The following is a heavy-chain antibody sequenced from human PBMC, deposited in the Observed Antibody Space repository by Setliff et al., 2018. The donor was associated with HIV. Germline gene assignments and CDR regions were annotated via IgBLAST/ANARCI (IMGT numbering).Heavy chain of an antibody. CDR1: GDSIGTTTYY. V-gene: IGHV4-39*01. CDR3: ARHRENGWFDP. D-gene: IGHD1-26*01. J-gene: IGHJ5*02. CDR2: IYFSGSA. Sequence: SETLSLTCTVSGDSIGTTTYYWGWIRQSPEKGLEWIGSIYFSGSAYYNPSLESRVTISVDTSKNQFSLKLSSVTAADTAVYYCARHRENGWFDPWGQGTLVTVSS.